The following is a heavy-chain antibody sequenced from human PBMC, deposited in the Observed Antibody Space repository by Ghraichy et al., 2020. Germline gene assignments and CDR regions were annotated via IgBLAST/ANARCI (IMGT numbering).Heavy chain of an antibody. CDR3: ATPHPGDYAWYFDL. V-gene: IGHV1-24*01. CDR2: FDPEDGET. CDR1: GYTLTELS. D-gene: IGHD4-17*01. J-gene: IGHJ2*01. Sequence: ASVKVSCKVSGYTLTELSMHWVRQAPGKGLEWMGGFDPEDGETIYAQKFQGRVTMTEDTSTDTAYMELSSLRSEDTAVYYCATPHPGDYAWYFDLWGRGTLVTVSS.